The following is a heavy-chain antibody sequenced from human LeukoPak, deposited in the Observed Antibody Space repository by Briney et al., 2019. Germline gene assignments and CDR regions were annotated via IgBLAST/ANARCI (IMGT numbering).Heavy chain of an antibody. CDR1: GGSFGTYC. D-gene: IGHD3-10*01. CDR2: IYYNGDT. Sequence: PSETLSLTCTVSGGSFGTYCFSWIRQAPGKGLEWIGCIYYNGDTKYNPSLESRVIISQDTSKDQFSLALISVTAADTALYYCARHSHQVIRGVFDVWGQGTMVTVSS. V-gene: IGHV4-59*08. J-gene: IGHJ3*01. CDR3: ARHSHQVIRGVFDV.